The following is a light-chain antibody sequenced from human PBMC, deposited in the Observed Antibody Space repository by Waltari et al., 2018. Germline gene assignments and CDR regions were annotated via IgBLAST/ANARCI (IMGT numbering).Light chain of an antibody. CDR3: QQYDGSVVT. V-gene: IGKV3-20*01. J-gene: IGKJ4*01. Sequence: EIDLTQSPGTLSVSPGERVTVSFRASQTITGSWLTWYYQKPGQAPRLLIYGASNRAPGIPYRFSGSGSGTDFTLTSSRLEPEDSAVYYCQQYDGSVVTFGGGTKVEIK. CDR2: GAS. CDR1: QTITGSW.